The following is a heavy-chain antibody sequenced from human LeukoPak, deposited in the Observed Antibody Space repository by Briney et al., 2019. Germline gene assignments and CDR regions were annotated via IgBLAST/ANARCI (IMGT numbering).Heavy chain of an antibody. CDR1: GGSISSSSYY. V-gene: IGHV4-39*07. J-gene: IGHJ4*02. D-gene: IGHD1-26*01. CDR3: ARVSGSYYGFDY. CDR2: IYYSGST. Sequence: SETLSLTCTVSGGSISSSSYYWGWIRQPPGKGLEWIGSIYYSGSTYYNPSLKSRVTISVDTSKNQFSLKLSSVTAADTAVYYCARVSGSYYGFDYWGQGTLVTVSS.